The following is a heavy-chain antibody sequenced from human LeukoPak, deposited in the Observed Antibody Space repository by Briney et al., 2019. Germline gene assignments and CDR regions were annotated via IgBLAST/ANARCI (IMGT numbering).Heavy chain of an antibody. CDR2: INPNSGGT. V-gene: IGHV1-2*02. J-gene: IGHJ3*02. CDR1: GYTFTGYY. CDR3: ARSRWLQLDAFDI. D-gene: IGHD5-24*01. Sequence: GASVKVSCKASGYTFTGYYIHWVRQAPGQGLEWMGWINPNSGGTNYAQKFQGRVTMTRDTSISTAYMELSRLRSDDTAVYFCARSRWLQLDAFDIWGQGTMVTVSS.